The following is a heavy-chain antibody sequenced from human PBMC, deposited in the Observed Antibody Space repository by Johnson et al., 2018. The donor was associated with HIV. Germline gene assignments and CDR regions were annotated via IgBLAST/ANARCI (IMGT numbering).Heavy chain of an antibody. D-gene: IGHD3-16*01. CDR1: GFTVSSNY. J-gene: IGHJ3*02. CDR3: ARDNLRQLDAFDI. Sequence: VQLVESGGGLNQPGGSLRLSCAASGFTVSSNYMSWVRQAPGKGLEWVSVIYSGGSTYYADSVKGRFTISRDNSKNTLYLQMNSLGAEDTAVYYCARDNLRQLDAFDIWGQGTMVTVSS. V-gene: IGHV3-66*03. CDR2: IYSGGST.